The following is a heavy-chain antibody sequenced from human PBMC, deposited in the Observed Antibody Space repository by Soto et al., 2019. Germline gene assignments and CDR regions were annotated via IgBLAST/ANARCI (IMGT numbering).Heavy chain of an antibody. V-gene: IGHV2-70*01. CDR1: GFSLSTSGMC. Sequence: SGPTLVNPTQTLTLTCTFSGFSLSTSGMCVSWISQPPGKALEWLALIDWDDDKYYSTSLKTRLTISKDTSKNQVVLTMTNMDPVDTATYYCARIPSYGSGSYLYYYGMDVWGQGTTVTVSS. J-gene: IGHJ6*02. D-gene: IGHD3-10*01. CDR3: ARIPSYGSGSYLYYYGMDV. CDR2: IDWDDDK.